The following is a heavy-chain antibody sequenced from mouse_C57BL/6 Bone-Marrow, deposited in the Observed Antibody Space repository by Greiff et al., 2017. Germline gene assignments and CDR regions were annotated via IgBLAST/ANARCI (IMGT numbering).Heavy chain of an antibody. CDR2: IYPRSGNT. J-gene: IGHJ3*01. CDR1: GYTFTSYG. Sequence: QVQLQQSGAELARPGASVKLSCKASGYTFTSYGISWVKQRTGQGLEWIGEIYPRSGNTYYNEKFKGKATLAAAKSSSTAYMGLRSLTSEDSAVYFCARSGSYYSNYLAWFAYWGQGTLVTVSA. CDR3: ARSGSYYSNYLAWFAY. V-gene: IGHV1-81*01. D-gene: IGHD2-5*01.